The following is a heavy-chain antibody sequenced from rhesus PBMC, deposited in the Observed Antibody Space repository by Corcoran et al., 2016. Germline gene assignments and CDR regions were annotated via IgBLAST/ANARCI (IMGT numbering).Heavy chain of an antibody. J-gene: IGHJ6*01. V-gene: IGHV4-173*01. Sequence: QLQLQESGPELVKPSGTLSLTCAVSGGSITSNYWSWIRQPPGKGLEWIGHISGSGGSTDYTPSLKSRVTISTDTSKNQFSLKLSSVTAADTAIYYCARDYYGFNSWGQGVVVTVSS. CDR1: GGSITSNY. CDR2: ISGSGGST. CDR3: ARDYYGFNS.